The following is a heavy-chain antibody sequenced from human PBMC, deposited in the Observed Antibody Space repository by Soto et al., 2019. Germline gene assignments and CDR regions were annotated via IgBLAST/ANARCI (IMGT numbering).Heavy chain of an antibody. CDR2: IIPISGTA. V-gene: IGHV1-69*01. Sequence: QVQLVQSGAEVKKPGSSVKVSCKASGGTFSSYAISWVRQAPGQGLEWMGGIIPISGTAHYAQKFQGRVTTTADEATSTVDMELSRLGAEDAAVYYCARSEGGSTSLDIYYDYYYGMDVWGPGTTVPVSS. CDR1: GGTFSSYA. D-gene: IGHD2-2*01. CDR3: ARSEGGSTSLDIYYDYYYGMDV. J-gene: IGHJ6*02.